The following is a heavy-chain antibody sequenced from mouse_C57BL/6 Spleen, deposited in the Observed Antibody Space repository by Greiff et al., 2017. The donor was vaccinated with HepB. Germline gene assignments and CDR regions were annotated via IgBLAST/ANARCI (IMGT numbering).Heavy chain of an antibody. Sequence: VQLKESGPELVKPGASVKMSCKASGYTFTDYNMHWVKQSHGKSLEWIGYINPNNGGTSYNQKFKGKATLTVNKSSSTAYMELRSLTSEDSAVYYCATHYYGSSPFDYWGQGTTLTVSS. J-gene: IGHJ2*01. CDR1: GYTFTDYN. CDR2: INPNNGGT. CDR3: ATHYYGSSPFDY. V-gene: IGHV1-22*01. D-gene: IGHD1-1*01.